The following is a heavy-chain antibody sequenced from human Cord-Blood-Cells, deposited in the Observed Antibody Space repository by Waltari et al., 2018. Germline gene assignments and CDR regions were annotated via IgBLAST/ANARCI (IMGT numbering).Heavy chain of an antibody. CDR2: IYSGGST. CDR3: ARGGGSGSYYNRDAFDI. V-gene: IGHV3-53*01. D-gene: IGHD3-10*01. J-gene: IGHJ3*02. Sequence: EVQLVESGGGLIQPGGSLRLSCAASGFTVSSNYLSWVRQAQGKGLEWVSVIYSGGSTYYADSVKGRFTISRDNSKNTLYLQMNSLRAEDTAVYYCARGGGSGSYYNRDAFDIWGQGTMVTVSS. CDR1: GFTVSSNY.